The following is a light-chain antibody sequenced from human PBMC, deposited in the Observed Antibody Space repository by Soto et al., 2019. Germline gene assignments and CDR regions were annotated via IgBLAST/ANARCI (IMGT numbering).Light chain of an antibody. Sequence: AIQMTQSPASLSASVGDRVTITCRASQDIRNHLAWYQQKPGRAPKLMIYAASTLQSGVPSRLSGSGFSTDFTLSITTLQPEDFATYYCLQEHNYLTFGPGSKVDIK. CDR3: LQEHNYLT. V-gene: IGKV1-6*01. CDR2: AAS. J-gene: IGKJ3*01. CDR1: QDIRNH.